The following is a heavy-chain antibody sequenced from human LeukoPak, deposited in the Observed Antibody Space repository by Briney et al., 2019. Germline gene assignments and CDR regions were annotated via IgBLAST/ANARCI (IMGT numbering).Heavy chain of an antibody. D-gene: IGHD3-9*01. V-gene: IGHV3-23*01. CDR3: AKAGLRYFDWLSPFDYHYYYMDV. J-gene: IGHJ6*03. CDR2: ISGGGGST. CDR1: GFTFSSSA. Sequence: PGGSLRLSCAASGFTFSSSAMSWVRQAPGKGLEWLSTISGGGGSTYYADSVKGRFTISRDNSKNTLYLQMNSLRAEDTAVYYCAKAGLRYFDWLSPFDYHYYYMDVWGKGTTVTVSS.